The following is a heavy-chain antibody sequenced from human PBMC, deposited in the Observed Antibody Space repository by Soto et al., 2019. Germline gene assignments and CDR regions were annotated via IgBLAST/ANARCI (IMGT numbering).Heavy chain of an antibody. CDR3: ARGGTTIDY. Sequence: QVQLVQYGAEVKKPGASVKISCKASGENVTTFGISWVRQAPGQGLEWMGWISAYNVNTNYAQNFQGRVTMTTDTSTSTAYMELRSLRSDDTAVYYCARGGTTIDYWVQGTLVTVSS. D-gene: IGHD4-17*01. CDR1: GENVTTFG. V-gene: IGHV1-18*01. CDR2: ISAYNVNT. J-gene: IGHJ4*02.